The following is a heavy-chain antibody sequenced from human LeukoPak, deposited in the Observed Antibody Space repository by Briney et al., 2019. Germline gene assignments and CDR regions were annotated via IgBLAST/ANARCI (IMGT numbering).Heavy chain of an antibody. CDR3: ARDPDYYDSSGYITIIYYGMDV. D-gene: IGHD3-22*01. CDR2: ISSSSSYI. Sequence: GGSLRLSGAAAGFTFSSYSMNWVRQAPGKGLEGVASISSSSSYIYSADSVKGRFTMSRDNAKNSLYLQMHRLKAEDTAVYYCARDPDYYDSSGYITIIYYGMDVWGQGTTVTVSS. CDR1: GFTFSSYS. V-gene: IGHV3-21*01. J-gene: IGHJ6*02.